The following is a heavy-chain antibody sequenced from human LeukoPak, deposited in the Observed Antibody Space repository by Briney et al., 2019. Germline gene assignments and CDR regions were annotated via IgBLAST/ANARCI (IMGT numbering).Heavy chain of an antibody. CDR1: GFTFSSYA. D-gene: IGHD3-22*01. J-gene: IGHJ4*02. CDR2: ISGSGGST. V-gene: IGHV3-23*01. CDR3: AKGRVVIVVAQTDY. Sequence: PGGSLRLSCAASGFTFSSYAMSWVRQAPGKGLEWVSAISGSGGSTYYADSVKGRFTISRDNSKNTLYLQMNSLRAEDTAVYYCAKGRVVIVVAQTDYWGQGTLVTGSS.